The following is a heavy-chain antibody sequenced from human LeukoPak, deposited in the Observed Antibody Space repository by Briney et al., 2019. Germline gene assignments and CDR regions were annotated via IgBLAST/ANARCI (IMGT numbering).Heavy chain of an antibody. V-gene: IGHV1-69*02. D-gene: IGHD6-13*01. CDR3: ATGRGIAAAGTTTLFDY. Sequence: ASVKVSCKASGGTFSSYTISWVRQAPGQGLEWMGRIIPILGIANYAQKFQGRVTITADKSTSTAYMELSSPRSEDTAVYYCATGRGIAAAGTTTLFDYWGQGTLVTVSS. CDR2: IIPILGIA. J-gene: IGHJ4*02. CDR1: GGTFSSYT.